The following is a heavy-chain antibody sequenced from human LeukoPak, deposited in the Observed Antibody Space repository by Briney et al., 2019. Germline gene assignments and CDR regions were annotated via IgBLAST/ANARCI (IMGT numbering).Heavy chain of an antibody. Sequence: ASGKLSCKAAGYTFTSYGISWVRRAPGQGREGMGWISAYNGNTNYAQKLQGRVTMTTDTSTSTAYMELRSLRSDDTAVYYCARLSTYYDFRGYYYYMDVWGKGTTVTVSS. D-gene: IGHD3-3*01. V-gene: IGHV1-18*01. CDR3: ARLSTYYDFRGYYYYMDV. J-gene: IGHJ6*03. CDR2: ISAYNGNT. CDR1: GYTFTSYG.